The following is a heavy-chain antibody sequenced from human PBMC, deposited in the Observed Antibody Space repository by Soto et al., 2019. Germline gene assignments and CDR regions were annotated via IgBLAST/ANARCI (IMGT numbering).Heavy chain of an antibody. J-gene: IGHJ4*02. D-gene: IGHD1-26*01. CDR1: GFTFSSYA. Sequence: HPGGSLRLSCAASGFTFSSYAMSWVRQAPGKGLEWVSAISGSGGSTYYADSVKGRFTISRDNSKNTLYLQMNSLRAEDTAVYYCAKGRVSGSYSPQYYFDYWGQGTLVTVSS. V-gene: IGHV3-23*01. CDR2: ISGSGGST. CDR3: AKGRVSGSYSPQYYFDY.